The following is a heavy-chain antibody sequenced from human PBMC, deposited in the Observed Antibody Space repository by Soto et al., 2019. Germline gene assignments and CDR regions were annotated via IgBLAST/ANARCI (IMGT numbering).Heavy chain of an antibody. CDR2: ISSSSSYI. CDR1: GFTFSSYS. D-gene: IGHD6-19*01. Sequence: EVQLVESGGGLVKPGGSLRLSCAASGFTFSSYSMNWVRQAPGKGLEWVSSISSSSSYIYYADSVKGRFTISRDNAKNSLYLQMKSLRAEDTAVYYCASFPHIAVAGRSTGGSPFDIWGQGTMVTVSS. CDR3: ASFPHIAVAGRSTGGSPFDI. V-gene: IGHV3-21*01. J-gene: IGHJ3*02.